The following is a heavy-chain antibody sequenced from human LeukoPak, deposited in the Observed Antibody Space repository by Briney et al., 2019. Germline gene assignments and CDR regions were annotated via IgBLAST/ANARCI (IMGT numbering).Heavy chain of an antibody. V-gene: IGHV3-7*05. CDR2: IKPDGSEK. D-gene: IGHD6-19*01. CDR1: GITFGSYW. J-gene: IGHJ4*02. CDR3: ARGRMAMAGSYEY. Sequence: GGSLRLSCAASGITFGSYWMTWVRQAPGKGLECVANIKPDGSEKHYVDSVEGRFTISRDNAKKSLFLEMNSLRAEDTAVYYCARGRMAMAGSYEYWGQGTLVTVST.